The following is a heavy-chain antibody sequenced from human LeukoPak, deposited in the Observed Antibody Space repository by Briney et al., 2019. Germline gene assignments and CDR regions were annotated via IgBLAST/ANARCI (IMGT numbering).Heavy chain of an antibody. J-gene: IGHJ4*02. V-gene: IGHV3-30*18. D-gene: IGHD3-3*01. CDR2: ISYDGSNK. Sequence: PGGSLRLSCAASGFTFSSYGMHWVRQAPGKGLEWVAVISYDGSNKYYPDSVKGRFTISRDIAKNTLYLQMNSLRAEDTGVYYCAKDHYWSIDYWGRGTLVTVSS. CDR3: AKDHYWSIDY. CDR1: GFTFSSYG.